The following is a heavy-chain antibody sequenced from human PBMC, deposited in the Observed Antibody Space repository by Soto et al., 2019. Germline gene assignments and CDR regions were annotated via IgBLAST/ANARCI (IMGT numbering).Heavy chain of an antibody. D-gene: IGHD2-21*02. J-gene: IGHJ4*02. CDR1: NINLNDLS. V-gene: IGHV1-24*01. CDR2: FDPEDGGT. Sequence: QVQLIQSGAEVRKPGASVKVSCKASNINLNDLSMHWVRQAPGKGFEWIGGFDPEDGGTVYSQNFQGRVTMTDDTSTETAYLELNSLRSEAAAVYFCSAVMTDFPFWGQGTLVTVSS. CDR3: SAVMTDFPF.